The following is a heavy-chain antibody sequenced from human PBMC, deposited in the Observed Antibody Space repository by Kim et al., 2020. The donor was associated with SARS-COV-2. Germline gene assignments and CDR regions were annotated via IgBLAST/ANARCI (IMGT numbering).Heavy chain of an antibody. J-gene: IGHJ4*02. D-gene: IGHD5-12*01. CDR2: T. V-gene: IGHV3-23*01. CDR3: AKGYNGYFDS. Sequence: TYYADSGKGRFTISRDNSKNTLYLQMNSLRAEDTAVYYCAKGYNGYFDSWGQGTLVTVSS.